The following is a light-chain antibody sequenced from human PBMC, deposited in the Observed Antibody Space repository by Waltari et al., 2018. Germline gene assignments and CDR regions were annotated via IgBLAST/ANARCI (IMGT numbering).Light chain of an antibody. V-gene: IGKV3-15*01. Sequence: EIVMTQSPDTLSVSPGDRVTLSCWASQSVGSNLAWYQQKPGQAPRLLIYGASTRATSIPTRFSGSGSGTEFTLTISSLQSEDSAVYYCQQFNNWPWTFGQGTKVEIK. J-gene: IGKJ1*01. CDR3: QQFNNWPWT. CDR1: QSVGSN. CDR2: GAS.